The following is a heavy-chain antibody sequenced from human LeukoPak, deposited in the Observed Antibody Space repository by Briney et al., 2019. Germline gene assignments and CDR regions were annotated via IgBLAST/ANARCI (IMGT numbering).Heavy chain of an antibody. CDR1: GYTFTSYE. J-gene: IGHJ6*02. CDR2: MNPNSGNT. CDR3: ARDPVLARIAAAGTYNYYYGMDV. V-gene: IGHV1-8*01. Sequence: ASVKVSCRASGYTFTSYEINGVRQATGQGREWMGWMNPNSGNTGYAQKFQGRVTMTRNTSISTAYMELSSLRSEDTAVHYCARDPVLARIAAAGTYNYYYGMDVWGQGTTVTVSS. D-gene: IGHD6-13*01.